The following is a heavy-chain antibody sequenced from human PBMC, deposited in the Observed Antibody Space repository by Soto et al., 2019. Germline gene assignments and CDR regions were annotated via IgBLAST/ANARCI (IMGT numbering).Heavy chain of an antibody. D-gene: IGHD3-10*01. CDR3: ARDLAGGSGSYYRGSH. CDR1: GGSISSSNW. CDR2: IYHSGST. Sequence: SETLSLTCAVSGGSISSSNWWSWVRQPPGKGLEWIGEIYHSGSTNYNPSLKSRVTISVDKSKNQFSLKLSSVTAAYTAVYYCARDLAGGSGSYYRGSHWGQGTLVTVSS. V-gene: IGHV4-4*02. J-gene: IGHJ4*02.